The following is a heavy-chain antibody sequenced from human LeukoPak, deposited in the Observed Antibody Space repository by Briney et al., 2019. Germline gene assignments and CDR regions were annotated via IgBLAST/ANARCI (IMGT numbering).Heavy chain of an antibody. CDR2: ISGSGGST. V-gene: IGHV3-23*01. J-gene: IGHJ4*02. Sequence: PGGSLRLSCAASGFTFSDYYMSWIRQAPGKGLEWVSAISGSGGSTYYADSVKGRFTISRDNSKNTLYLQMNSLRAEDTAVYYCAVGHTAMAFDYWGQGTLVTVSS. CDR3: AVGHTAMAFDY. CDR1: GFTFSDYY. D-gene: IGHD5-18*01.